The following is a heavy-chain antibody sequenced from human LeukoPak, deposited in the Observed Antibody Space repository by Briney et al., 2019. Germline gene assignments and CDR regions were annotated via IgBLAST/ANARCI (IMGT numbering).Heavy chain of an antibody. CDR1: GYTFTSYG. Sequence: GASVEVCCKASGYTFTSYGISWVRQAPGQGVEWMGWISAYNGNTNYAQKLQGRVTMTTDTSTSTAYMELRSLRSDDTAVYYCARAGKYNWVDPWGQGTLVTVSS. CDR3: ARAGKYNWVDP. J-gene: IGHJ5*02. D-gene: IGHD1-26*01. V-gene: IGHV1-18*01. CDR2: ISAYNGNT.